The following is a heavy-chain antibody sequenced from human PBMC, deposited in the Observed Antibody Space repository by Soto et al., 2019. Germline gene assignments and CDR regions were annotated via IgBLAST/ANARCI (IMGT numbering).Heavy chain of an antibody. CDR1: GFTFHSYW. CDR3: ARPQFCALSSSCYRSQFYGMDV. J-gene: IGHJ6*02. CDR2: IKEDGSVQ. V-gene: IGHV3-7*01. D-gene: IGHD6-13*01. Sequence: EVQLVESGGGLVQPGGSLRLSCVASGFTFHSYWMSWVRQAPGKVLAWVADIKEDGSVQYSVDSVKGRFAISRDNAKNSVYMQMNSLRPEDTAVYYCARPQFCALSSSCYRSQFYGMDVWGQGATVTV.